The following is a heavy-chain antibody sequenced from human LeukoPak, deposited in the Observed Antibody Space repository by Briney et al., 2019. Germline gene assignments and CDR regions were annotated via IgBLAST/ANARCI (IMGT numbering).Heavy chain of an antibody. CDR3: ARHGFYYFDH. J-gene: IGHJ4*02. CDR2: IYYSGST. D-gene: IGHD5-12*01. Sequence: KPSETLSLTCTVSGGSISSSSYYWGWIRQPPGKGLEWIGSIYYSGSTYYNPSLKSRVTISVDTSKNQFSLKLSSVTAADTAVYYCARHGFYYFDHWGQGTLVTVSS. CDR1: GGSISSSSYY. V-gene: IGHV4-39*01.